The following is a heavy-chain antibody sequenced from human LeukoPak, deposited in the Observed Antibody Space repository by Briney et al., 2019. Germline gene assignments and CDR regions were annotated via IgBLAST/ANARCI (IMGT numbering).Heavy chain of an antibody. Sequence: SVKVSCKASGGTFSSYAISWVRQAPGQGLEWMGGIIPIFGTANYAQKFQGRVTITADESTSTAYMELSSLRSEDTAVYYCARDPESSGSHYLNYFDYWGQGTLVTVSS. J-gene: IGHJ4*02. CDR1: GGTFSSYA. V-gene: IGHV1-69*13. CDR3: ARDPESSGSHYLNYFDY. CDR2: IIPIFGTA. D-gene: IGHD1-26*01.